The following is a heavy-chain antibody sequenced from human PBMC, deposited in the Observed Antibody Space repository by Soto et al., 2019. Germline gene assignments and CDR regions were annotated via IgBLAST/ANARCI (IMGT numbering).Heavy chain of an antibody. CDR3: KRNAFGYIYFDS. CDR2: LYSVGDT. D-gene: IGHD3-22*01. CDR1: GFSVSRNF. V-gene: IGHV3-53*01. Sequence: GGSLRLSCAASGFSVSRNFMSWVRQAPGKGLEWVSVLYSVGDTYYADSVKGRFTISRDNSKNTLYLQMNSLRAEDTALYYCKRNAFGYIYFDSWGQGTLVTVSS. J-gene: IGHJ4*02.